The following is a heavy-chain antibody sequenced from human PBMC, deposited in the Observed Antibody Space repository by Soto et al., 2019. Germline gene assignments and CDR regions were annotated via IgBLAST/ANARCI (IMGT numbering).Heavy chain of an antibody. J-gene: IGHJ4*02. V-gene: IGHV3-30*18. D-gene: IGHD4-17*01. CDR2: ISYDGSNK. Sequence: RVSCAVGEFTFSSYGMHCVRKTPGKGLEWVAVISYDGSNKYYADSVKGRFTISRDNSKNTLYLQMNSLRAEDTAVYYCAKVSYPLFTVTTHFDYWGQGTLVTVSS. CDR3: AKVSYPLFTVTTHFDY. CDR1: EFTFSSYG.